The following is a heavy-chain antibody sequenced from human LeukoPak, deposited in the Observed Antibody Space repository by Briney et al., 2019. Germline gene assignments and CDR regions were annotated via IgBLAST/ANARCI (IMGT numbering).Heavy chain of an antibody. D-gene: IGHD2-2*01. CDR1: GYTFTGYY. V-gene: IGHV1-2*04. J-gene: IGHJ6*04. CDR3: ARSVPAAIPLYYGMDV. CDR2: INPNSGGT. Sequence: GASVKVSCKASGYTFTGYYMHWVRQAPGQGLEWMGWINPNSGGTNYAQKFQGWVTMTRDTSISTAYMELSRLRSDDTAVYYCARSVPAAIPLYYGMDVWGKGTTVTVSS.